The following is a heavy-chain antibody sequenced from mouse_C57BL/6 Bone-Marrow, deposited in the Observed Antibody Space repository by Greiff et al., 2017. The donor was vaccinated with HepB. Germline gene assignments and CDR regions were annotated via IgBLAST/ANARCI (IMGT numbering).Heavy chain of an antibody. CDR1: GYSITSGYY. D-gene: IGHD1-1*01. CDR2: ISYDGSN. CDR3: AINYGSSPAWFAY. V-gene: IGHV3-6*01. Sequence: ESGPGLVKPSQSLSLTCSVTGYSITSGYYWNWIRQFPGNKLEWMGYISYDGSNNYNPSLKNRSSITRDTSKNQFFLKLNSVTTEDTATYYCAINYGSSPAWFAYWGQGTLVTVSA. J-gene: IGHJ3*01.